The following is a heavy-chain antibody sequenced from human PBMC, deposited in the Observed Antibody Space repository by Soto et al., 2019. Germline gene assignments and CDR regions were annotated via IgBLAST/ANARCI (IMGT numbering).Heavy chain of an antibody. CDR2: INPSGGST. J-gene: IGHJ6*02. Sequence: QVQLVQSGAEVKKPGASVKVSCKASGYTFTSYYMHWVRQAPGQGLEWMGIINPSGGSTSYAQKXPRRVTMTRDXXRXTXXRELSSLSSEETAVYYCARDASVAAAGSYYYGMDVWGQGTTVTVSS. CDR1: GYTFTSYY. CDR3: ARDASVAAAGSYYYGMDV. D-gene: IGHD6-13*01. V-gene: IGHV1-46*03.